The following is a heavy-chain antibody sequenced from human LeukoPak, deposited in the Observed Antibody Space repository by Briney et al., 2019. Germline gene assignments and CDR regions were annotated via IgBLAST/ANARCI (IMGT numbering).Heavy chain of an antibody. CDR1: GYTFTSYD. V-gene: IGHV1-2*02. CDR2: INPNSGAT. D-gene: IGHD3-9*01. CDR3: VSGVDILTGYFDY. J-gene: IGHJ4*02. Sequence: ASVKVSCKASGYTFTSYDINWVRQAPGQGLEWMGWINPNSGATNYAQKFQGRVTMTRDTSISTAYMDLSRLRSDDTAVYYCVSGVDILTGYFDYWGQGTLVTVSS.